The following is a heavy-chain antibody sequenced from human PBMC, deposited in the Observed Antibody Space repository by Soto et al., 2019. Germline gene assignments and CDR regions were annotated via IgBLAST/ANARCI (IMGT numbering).Heavy chain of an antibody. J-gene: IGHJ4*02. CDR1: GFTFGDYG. CDR2: IDGSDGST. V-gene: IGHV3-23*01. CDR3: AKEGITRRTQFEH. Sequence: GGSLRLSCAASGFTFGDYGMSWVRQVPGKGLEWVSAIDGSDGSTYYTDSVKGRFTITRDNSMNTLYLQMNSLRPEDTAVYYCAKEGITRRTQFEHWGQGTLVTVSS. D-gene: IGHD3-10*01.